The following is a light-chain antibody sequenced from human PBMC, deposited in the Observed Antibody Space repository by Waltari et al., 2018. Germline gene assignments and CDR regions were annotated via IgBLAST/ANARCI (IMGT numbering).Light chain of an antibody. V-gene: IGKV3-20*01. CDR2: HAS. J-gene: IGKJ1*01. CDR1: QSIGIY. Sequence: EIVLTQSPGTLSLSPGERATLSCRASQSIGIYLAWYQQRPGQAPRLLIYHASSRATGTPDRFMCSGAGKDFSLTISRLDPEDFAVYYCQKYESLPATFGQGTKVEIK. CDR3: QKYESLPAT.